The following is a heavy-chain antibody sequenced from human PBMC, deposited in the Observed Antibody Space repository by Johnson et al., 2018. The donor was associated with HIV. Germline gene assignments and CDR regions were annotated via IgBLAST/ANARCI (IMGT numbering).Heavy chain of an antibody. CDR3: ARRGNWNYLKSAFDI. J-gene: IGHJ3*02. Sequence: QVQLVESGGGLVQPGGSQRLSCAASGFIFSDYYMTWIRQAPGKGLEWVSYISSSGSTMYYADSVKGRFTISRDNAKNSLYLQMNSLRAEDTAVYHCARRGNWNYLKSAFDIWGQGTMVTVSS. V-gene: IGHV3-11*04. CDR2: ISSSGSTM. D-gene: IGHD1-7*01. CDR1: GFIFSDYY.